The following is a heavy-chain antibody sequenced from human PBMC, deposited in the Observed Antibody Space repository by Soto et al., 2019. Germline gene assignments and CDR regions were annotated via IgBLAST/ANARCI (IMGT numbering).Heavy chain of an antibody. CDR1: GYTFTSYG. V-gene: IGHV1-18*01. D-gene: IGHD1-7*01. CDR3: ARGLELPNYYYYGMDV. J-gene: IGHJ6*02. Sequence: ASVKVSCKASGYTFTSYGISWVRQAPGQGLEWMGWISAYNGNTNYAQKLQGRVTMTTDTSTSTVYMELRSLRSDDTAVYYCARGLELPNYYYYGMDVWGQGTTVTVSS. CDR2: ISAYNGNT.